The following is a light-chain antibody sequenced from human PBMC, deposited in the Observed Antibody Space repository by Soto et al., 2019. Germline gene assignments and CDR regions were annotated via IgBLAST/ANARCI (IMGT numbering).Light chain of an antibody. CDR3: QQRSNWPLT. J-gene: IGKJ4*01. CDR2: DAS. Sequence: EIVLTQSPATLSFSPGETATLSCMASQSVSCYFAWYQQKPGQAPSLLIYDASNMATGIPATFSGSGSGTDFTLTISSLEREDFAVYYCQQRSNWPLTFGGGTNVEIK. V-gene: IGKV3-11*01. CDR1: QSVSCY.